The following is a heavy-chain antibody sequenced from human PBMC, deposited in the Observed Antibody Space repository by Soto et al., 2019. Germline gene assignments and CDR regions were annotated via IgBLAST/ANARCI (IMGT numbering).Heavy chain of an antibody. Sequence: GESLKISCKGSGYSFTSYWIGWVRQMPGKGLECMGIIYPGDSDTRYSPSFQGQVTISVDKSISTAYLQWSSLRASDAAMYYCARVGNDSYFDYWGQGALVTVSS. D-gene: IGHD1-1*01. CDR1: GYSFTSYW. CDR2: IYPGDSDT. J-gene: IGHJ4*01. V-gene: IGHV5-51*01. CDR3: ARVGNDSYFDY.